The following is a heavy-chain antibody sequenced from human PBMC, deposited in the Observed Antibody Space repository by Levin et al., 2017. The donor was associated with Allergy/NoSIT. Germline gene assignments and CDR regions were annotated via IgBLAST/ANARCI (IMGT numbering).Heavy chain of an antibody. CDR3: ATGDEGFDH. V-gene: IGHV4-39*07. CDR2: DYYSGST. CDR1: GGSISSRSKY. Sequence: ESLKISCTVSGGSISSRSKYCGWVRQPPGKGLEWIASDYYSGSTYYNPSLKSRVTISVDTSKRQFSLRVNSVTAADTAVYYCATGDEGFDHWGQGTLVTVSS. J-gene: IGHJ4*02.